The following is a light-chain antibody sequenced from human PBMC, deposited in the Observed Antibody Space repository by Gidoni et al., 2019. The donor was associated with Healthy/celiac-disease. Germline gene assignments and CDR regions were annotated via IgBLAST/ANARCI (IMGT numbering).Light chain of an antibody. CDR3: QQYQT. V-gene: IGKV1-5*03. CDR1: QSISSW. J-gene: IGKJ1*01. CDR2: KAS. Sequence: DIQMTQSPSTLSASVGDRVTITCRASQSISSWLAWYQQKPGKAPKLPIYKASSLESGVPSRFSGSGSGTEFTLTISSLQPDDFATYYCQQYQTFGQGTKVEIK.